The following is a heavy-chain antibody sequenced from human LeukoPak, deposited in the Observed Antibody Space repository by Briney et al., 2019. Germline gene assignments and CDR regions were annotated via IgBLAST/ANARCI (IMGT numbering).Heavy chain of an antibody. CDR2: INPSGGST. D-gene: IGHD2-8*01. J-gene: IGHJ6*02. Sequence: ASVKVSCKASGYNFICYYMHWVRQAPGQGLEWMGIINPSGGSTSYAQKFQDRVTMTRDTSTSTVYMELSSLKSEDTAVYYCAREDVVLVDAVRYYYYGMDVWGQGTTVTVSS. V-gene: IGHV1-46*01. CDR1: GYNFICYY. CDR3: AREDVVLVDAVRYYYYGMDV.